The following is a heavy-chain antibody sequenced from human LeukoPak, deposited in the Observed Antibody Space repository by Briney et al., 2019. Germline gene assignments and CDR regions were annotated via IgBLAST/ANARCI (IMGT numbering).Heavy chain of an antibody. J-gene: IGHJ4*02. Sequence: SETLSLTCSVSGGSISAYYWNWIRQSPGKGLEWIGYVSYSGSPNFHPSLKSRVAISVDTSKNQSKIQCSLNLSSVTAADTAVYYCVRGVVTSPTGRLNYFDSWGQGTLVTVSS. D-gene: IGHD3-22*01. V-gene: IGHV4-59*01. CDR2: VSYSGSP. CDR1: GGSISAYY. CDR3: VRGVVTSPTGRLNYFDS.